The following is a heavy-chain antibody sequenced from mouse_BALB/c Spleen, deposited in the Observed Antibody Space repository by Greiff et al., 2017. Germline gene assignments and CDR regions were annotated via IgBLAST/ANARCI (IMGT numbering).Heavy chain of an antibody. D-gene: IGHD1-2*01. CDR3: ARYLITTASWFAY. CDR2: IDPANGNT. Sequence: VQLKQSGAELVKPGASVKLSCTASGFNIKDTYMHWVKPRPEQGLEWIGRIDPANGNTKYDPKFQGKATITADTSSNTAYLQLSSLTSEDTAVYYCARYLITTASWFAYWGQGTLVTVSA. J-gene: IGHJ3*01. V-gene: IGHV14-3*02. CDR1: GFNIKDTY.